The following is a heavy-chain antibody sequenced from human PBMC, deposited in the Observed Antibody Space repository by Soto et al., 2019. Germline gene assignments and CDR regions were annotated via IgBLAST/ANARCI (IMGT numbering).Heavy chain of an antibody. CDR2: IYDGGTT. CDR1: GDYISDVNYY. CDR3: TRGPSGDKVDY. D-gene: IGHD7-27*01. J-gene: IGHJ4*02. V-gene: IGHV4-30-4*08. Sequence: QVQLQGSGPRLVKPSQTLSLTCTVSGDYISDVNYYWSWIRQSPDKGLEWIGDIYDGGTTYSNPFLKSRLTVSIDTSKNQFSLQLSSMSAADTAVYYCTRGPSGDKVDYWGQGTLVTVSS.